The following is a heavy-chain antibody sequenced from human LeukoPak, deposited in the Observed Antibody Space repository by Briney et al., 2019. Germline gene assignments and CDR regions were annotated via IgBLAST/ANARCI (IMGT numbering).Heavy chain of an antibody. CDR2: IYYSGST. CDR1: GGYISSGGYY. CDR3: ARWTTVTTSWFDP. J-gene: IGHJ5*02. Sequence: SETLCLTCTVSGGYISSGGYYWGWIRQHPGKGLEWIGYIYYSGSTYYNPSLKSRVIISVDTSKNQFSLKLSSVTAADTAVYYCARWTTVTTSWFDPWGQGTLVTVSS. D-gene: IGHD4-17*01. V-gene: IGHV4-31*03.